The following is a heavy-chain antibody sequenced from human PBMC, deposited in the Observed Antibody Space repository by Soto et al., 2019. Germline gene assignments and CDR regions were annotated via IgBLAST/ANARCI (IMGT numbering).Heavy chain of an antibody. D-gene: IGHD6-13*01. V-gene: IGHV1-69*06. CDR1: GGTFSSYA. J-gene: IGHJ6*02. Sequence: SVKVSCKASGGTFSSYAISWVRRAPGHGLEWMGGIIPIFGTANYAQKFQGRVTITADKSTRTAYMELSSLSSEATAVYYCAILQAIAGAPQSYSYYGTDLWGAVTTLTLAS. CDR2: IIPIFGTA. CDR3: AILQAIAGAPQSYSYYGTDL.